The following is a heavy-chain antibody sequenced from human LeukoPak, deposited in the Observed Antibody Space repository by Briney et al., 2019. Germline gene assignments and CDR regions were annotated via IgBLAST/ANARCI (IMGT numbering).Heavy chain of an antibody. CDR3: ARDIGSASFQAGYHYYYMDV. CDR2: INGYNGNT. J-gene: IGHJ6*03. CDR1: GFTFTSFG. Sequence: ASVKVSCRASGFTFTSFGFSWVRQAPGQGLQGMGWINGYNGNTEYAQNLQGRVSMTRDISTSTVYMQLTSLRSDDTAVYYCARDIGSASFQAGYHYYYMDVWGEGTTVTVSS. D-gene: IGHD6-19*01. V-gene: IGHV1-18*01.